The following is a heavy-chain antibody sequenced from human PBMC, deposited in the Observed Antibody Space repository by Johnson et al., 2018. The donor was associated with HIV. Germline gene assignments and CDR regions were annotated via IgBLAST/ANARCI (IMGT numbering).Heavy chain of an antibody. D-gene: IGHD3-3*01. CDR3: AAYYDFWSGSYTSGFDI. CDR2: ISYDGSNQ. V-gene: IGHV3-30*04. J-gene: IGHJ3*02. Sequence: QVQLVESGGGVVQPGRSLRLSCAASGFTFSSYAMHWVRQAPGKGLEWVAVISYDGSNQYYADSVKGRFTISRDNSKNTVFLQMNSLRPEDTAMYYCAAYYDFWSGSYTSGFDIWGQGTIVTVSS. CDR1: GFTFSSYA.